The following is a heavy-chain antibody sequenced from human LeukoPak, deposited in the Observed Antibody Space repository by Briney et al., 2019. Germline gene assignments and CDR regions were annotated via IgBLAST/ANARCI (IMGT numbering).Heavy chain of an antibody. CDR3: AKDMGVATVTTFDY. D-gene: IGHD4-17*01. V-gene: IGHV3-43D*04. J-gene: IGHJ4*02. CDR1: GFTFDDYA. CDR2: ISWDGGST. Sequence: QPGGSLRPSCAASGFTFDDYAMHWVRQAPGKGLEWVSLISWDGGSTYYADSVKGRFTISRDNSKNFLYLQMNSLRAEDTALYYCAKDMGVATVTTFDYWGQGTLVTVSS.